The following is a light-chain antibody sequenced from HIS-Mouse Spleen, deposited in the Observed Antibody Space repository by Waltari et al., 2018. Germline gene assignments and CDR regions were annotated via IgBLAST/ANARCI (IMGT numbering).Light chain of an antibody. CDR1: QGXSNY. Sequence: DIQMTQSPSSLSASVGDXVXITCRESQGXSNYLAWFQQKPGKAXKALIYAAPSLXXGVPSKFXXRGXXTDXTLTIXSLQPEDFATXXGQRYNXXXXXFXQGTKVEIK. J-gene: IGKJ1*01. CDR3: QRYNXXXXX. V-gene: IGKV1-16*02. CDR2: AAP.